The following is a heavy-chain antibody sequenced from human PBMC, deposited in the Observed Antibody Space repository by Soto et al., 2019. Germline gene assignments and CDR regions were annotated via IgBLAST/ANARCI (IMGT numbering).Heavy chain of an antibody. D-gene: IGHD3-10*01. CDR1: GGTFSSYA. CDR2: TIPIFGTA. J-gene: IGHJ6*02. Sequence: ASVKVSCKASGGTFSSYAISWVRQAPGQGLEWMGGTIPIFGTANYAQKFQGRVTITADESTSTAYMELSSLRSEDTAVYYCASRLVRGVNYYYGMDVWGQGTTVTVSS. V-gene: IGHV1-69*13. CDR3: ASRLVRGVNYYYGMDV.